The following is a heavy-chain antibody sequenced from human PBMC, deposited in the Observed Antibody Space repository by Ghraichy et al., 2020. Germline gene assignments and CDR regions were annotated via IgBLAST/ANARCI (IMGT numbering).Heavy chain of an antibody. V-gene: IGHV3-23*01. J-gene: IGHJ4*02. Sequence: GGSLRLSCAASGFSFSSSAMSWVRQAPGKGLEWVSGISGSGDNTYYADSVKGRLTISRDTSKSTLYLQMNSLRAEDTALYYCAKGFWGPSDYWGQGTLVTVS. D-gene: IGHD3-16*01. CDR3: AKGFWGPSDY. CDR2: ISGSGDNT. CDR1: GFSFSSSA.